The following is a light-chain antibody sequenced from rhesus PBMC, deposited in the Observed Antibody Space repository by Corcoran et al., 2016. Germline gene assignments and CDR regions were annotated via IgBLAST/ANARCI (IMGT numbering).Light chain of an antibody. CDR3: QHGYGTPYS. V-gene: IGKV1-74*01. CDR2: KAS. J-gene: IGKJ2*01. Sequence: DIQMTQSPSSLSASVGDRVTITCRASENVNNYLNWYQQKPGKAPKLLIYKASTLQSGVPSRFSGSGTGTDYTFPISSLQPEDVAPYYCQHGYGTPYSFGQGTKVEIK. CDR1: ENVNNY.